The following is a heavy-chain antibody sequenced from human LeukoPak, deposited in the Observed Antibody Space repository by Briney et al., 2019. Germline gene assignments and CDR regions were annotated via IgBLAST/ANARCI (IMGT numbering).Heavy chain of an antibody. CDR1: GFTFSTYA. J-gene: IGHJ4*02. D-gene: IGHD3-9*01. V-gene: IGHV3-23*01. Sequence: PGGSLRLSCAASGFTFSTYAINWVRQAPGKGLEWVSSISGSGGSTYYADSVKGRFTISRDNSKNTLYLQMNSLKTEDTAVYYCTTAIQSYYDILTGYYQPSVDYWGQGTLVTVSS. CDR2: ISGSGGST. CDR3: TTAIQSYYDILTGYYQPSVDY.